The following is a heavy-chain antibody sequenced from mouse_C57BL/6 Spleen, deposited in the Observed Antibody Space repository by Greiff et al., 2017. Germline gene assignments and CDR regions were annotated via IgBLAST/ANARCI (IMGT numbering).Heavy chain of an antibody. Sequence: VQLQQSGPELVKPGASVKISCKASGYSFTSYYIHWVKQRPGQGLEWIGWIYPGSGNTKYNEKFKGKATLTADTSSSTAYMQLSSLTSEDSAVYYCAREGAYYYGSSLDYWGQGTTLTVSS. D-gene: IGHD1-1*01. J-gene: IGHJ2*01. CDR2: IYPGSGNT. CDR1: GYSFTSYY. CDR3: AREGAYYYGSSLDY. V-gene: IGHV1-66*01.